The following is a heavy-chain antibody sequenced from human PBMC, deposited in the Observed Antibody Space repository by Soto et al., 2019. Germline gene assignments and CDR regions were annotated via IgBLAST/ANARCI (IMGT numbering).Heavy chain of an antibody. CDR2: ISSSSSTI. CDR3: ARERRSGYYDAFDI. Sequence: GSLRLSCAASGFTFSSYSMNWVRQAPGKGLEWVSYISSSSSTIYYADSVKGRFTISRDNAKNSLYLQMNSLRDEDTAVYYCARERRSGYYDAFDIWGQGTMVTVS. V-gene: IGHV3-48*02. D-gene: IGHD3-22*01. CDR1: GFTFSSYS. J-gene: IGHJ3*02.